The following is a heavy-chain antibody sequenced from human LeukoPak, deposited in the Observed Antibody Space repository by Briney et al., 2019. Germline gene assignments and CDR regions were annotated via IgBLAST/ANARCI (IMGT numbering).Heavy chain of an antibody. D-gene: IGHD2-2*01. CDR2: INPSGGST. CDR1: GYTFTSYY. Sequence: ASVKVSCKASGYTFTSYYIHWVRQAPGQGLEWMGIINPSGGSTSYAQKFQGRVTMTRDTSTSTVYMELSSLRSEDTAVYYCARGGVRYQLLIQNLRNWFDPWGQGTLVTVSS. CDR3: ARGGVRYQLLIQNLRNWFDP. V-gene: IGHV1-46*01. J-gene: IGHJ5*02.